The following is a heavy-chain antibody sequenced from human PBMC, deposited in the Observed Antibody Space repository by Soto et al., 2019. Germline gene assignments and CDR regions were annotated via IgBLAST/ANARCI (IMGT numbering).Heavy chain of an antibody. V-gene: IGHV1-69*13. Sequence: SVKVSCKASAGTFGSYAISWVRQAPGQGPERMGGIIPITGTANYAQKFQGRDTITADESTSTASMQLSSLRSEDTAVYYCARSQGSSTSLEIYYYYYYGMDVWGQGTTVTVSS. J-gene: IGHJ6*02. CDR1: AGTFGSYA. CDR3: ARSQGSSTSLEIYYYYYYGMDV. CDR2: IIPITGTA. D-gene: IGHD2-2*01.